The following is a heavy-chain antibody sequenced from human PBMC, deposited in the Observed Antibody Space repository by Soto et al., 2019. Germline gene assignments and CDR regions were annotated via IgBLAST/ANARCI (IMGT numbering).Heavy chain of an antibody. CDR1: LFIVSDNY. D-gene: IGHD4-17*01. V-gene: IGHV3-66*01. CDR2: IYSGGGT. CDR3: ATRMTTAPY. Sequence: EVRLVQSGGGLVQPGGSQRLSCAASLFIVSDNYMSWVRQAPGKGLEWVSLIYSGGGTDYAESVKGRFTISRDNSKNTLYLQMNSLKAEDTGIYYCATRMTTAPYWGQGTVVTVSS. J-gene: IGHJ4*02.